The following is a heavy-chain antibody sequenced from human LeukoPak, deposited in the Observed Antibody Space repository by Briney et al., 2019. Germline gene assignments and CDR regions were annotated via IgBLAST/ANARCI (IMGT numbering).Heavy chain of an antibody. J-gene: IGHJ3*02. CDR1: GYTFTGYY. V-gene: IGHV1-2*02. Sequence: GASVKVSCKASGYTFTGYYMHWVRQAPGQGLEWMGWINPNGGGTNYAQKFQGRVTMTRDTSISTAYMELSRLRSDDTAVYYCARGRMLDDAFDIWGQGTMVTVSS. CDR3: ARGRMLDDAFDI. CDR2: INPNGGGT. D-gene: IGHD2-8*01.